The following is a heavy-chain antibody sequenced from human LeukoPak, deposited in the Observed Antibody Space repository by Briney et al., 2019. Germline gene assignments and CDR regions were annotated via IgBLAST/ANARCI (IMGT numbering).Heavy chain of an antibody. Sequence: PGGSLRLSCAASGFTFSSYAMHWVRQAPGKGLEWVAVISYDGSNKYYAASVKGRFTISRDNSKNTLYLQMNSLRAEDTAVYYCARDPYPGLPSFDYWGQGTLVTVSS. CDR3: ARDPYPGLPSFDY. V-gene: IGHV3-30-3*01. CDR1: GFTFSSYA. J-gene: IGHJ4*02. CDR2: ISYDGSNK.